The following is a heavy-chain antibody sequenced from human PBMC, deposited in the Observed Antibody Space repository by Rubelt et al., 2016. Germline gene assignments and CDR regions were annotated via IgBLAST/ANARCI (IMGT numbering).Heavy chain of an antibody. D-gene: IGHD2-2*02. V-gene: IGHV3-7*01. CDR1: GFTFSSYW. CDR3: ARGKCSSTSCYRIDAFDI. J-gene: IGHJ3*02. Sequence: EVQLAESGGGLVQPGGSLRLSCAASGFTFSSYWMSWVRQAPGKGLEWVANIKQDGSEKYYVDSVKGRFTISRDNAKNSLYLQMNSLRAEDTAVYYCARGKCSSTSCYRIDAFDIWGQGTMVTVSS. CDR2: IKQDGSEK.